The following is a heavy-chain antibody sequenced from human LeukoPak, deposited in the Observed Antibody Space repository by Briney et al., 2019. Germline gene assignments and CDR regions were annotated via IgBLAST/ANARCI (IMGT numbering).Heavy chain of an antibody. CDR1: GGSISSSSYY. D-gene: IGHD2-2*01. CDR3: ARQEPAAMGFDP. J-gene: IGHJ5*02. CDR2: IYYSGST. Sequence: PSETLSLTCTVSGGSISSSSYYWGWIRQPPGKGLEWIGSIYYSGSTYYNPSLKSRITISVDTSKNQFSLKLSSVTAADTAVYYCARQEPAAMGFDPWGQGTLVTVSS. V-gene: IGHV4-39*01.